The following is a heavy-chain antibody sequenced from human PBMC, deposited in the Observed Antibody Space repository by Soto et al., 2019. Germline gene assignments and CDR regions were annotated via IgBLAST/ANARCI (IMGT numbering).Heavy chain of an antibody. Sequence: PSETLSLTCAAYGGSFSGYYWSWIRQPPGKGLEWIGEINHSGSTNYNPSLKSRVTISVDTSKNQFSLKLSSVTAADTAVYYCARGELRGAAAGTYYYYGMDVWGQGTTVTVSS. V-gene: IGHV4-34*01. CDR1: GGSFSGYY. J-gene: IGHJ6*02. CDR2: INHSGST. CDR3: ARGELRGAAAGTYYYYGMDV. D-gene: IGHD6-13*01.